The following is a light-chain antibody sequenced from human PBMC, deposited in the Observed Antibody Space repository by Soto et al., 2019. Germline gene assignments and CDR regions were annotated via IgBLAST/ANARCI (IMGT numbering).Light chain of an antibody. Sequence: DIQMTQSPSSLSASVGDRVAITRRTSQNISRYLNWYQQKAGKAPKILIYSASSLPNGVPSRFSGSGSGTDFTLTISSLQPEDFATYYCQQSYSSPITFGQGTRLEIK. CDR3: QQSYSSPIT. J-gene: IGKJ5*01. V-gene: IGKV1-39*01. CDR2: SAS. CDR1: QNISRY.